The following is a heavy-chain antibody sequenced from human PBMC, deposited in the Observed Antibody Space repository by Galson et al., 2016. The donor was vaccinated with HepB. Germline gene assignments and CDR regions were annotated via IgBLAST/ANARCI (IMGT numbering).Heavy chain of an antibody. CDR1: GVTLGTYI. D-gene: IGHD3-16*01. J-gene: IGHJ6*02. V-gene: IGHV1-69*13. CDR2: INAVFGAA. Sequence: SVKASCKASGVTLGTYIVSWVRQVPGQGLEWMGGINAVFGAAEYSEKFQGSVTITADQFANTVYMDVSSLRSEDTAVYYCASPMGGTTTSAYGLDVWGQGTTVTVSS. CDR3: ASPMGGTTTSAYGLDV.